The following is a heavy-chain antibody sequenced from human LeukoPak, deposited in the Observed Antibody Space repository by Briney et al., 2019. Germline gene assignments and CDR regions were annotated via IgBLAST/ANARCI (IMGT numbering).Heavy chain of an antibody. CDR2: ISASGGHT. D-gene: IGHD2-8*01. J-gene: IGHJ4*02. Sequence: GGSLRLSCAPSGFTFSNYDFNWVRQTPGKGLEWLSTISASGGHTYYADSVRGRFTIPRDNSKNTLSLQMNSLRAEDTAVYYCVRMVSGDYWGQGTLVTVSS. V-gene: IGHV3-23*01. CDR3: VRMVSGDY. CDR1: GFTFSNYD.